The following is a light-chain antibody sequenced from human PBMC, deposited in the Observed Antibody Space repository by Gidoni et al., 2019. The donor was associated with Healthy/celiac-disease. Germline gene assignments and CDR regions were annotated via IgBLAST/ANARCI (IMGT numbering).Light chain of an antibody. CDR1: SSDVGGYNY. J-gene: IGLJ1*01. CDR3: SSYTSSSTYV. CDR2: DVS. V-gene: IGLV2-14*03. Sequence: QSALTPPASVSGSPGQSITISCTGTSSDVGGYNYVSWYQQHPVKAPKLMIYDVSNRPSGVSNRFSGSKSGNTASLTISGLHAEDEADYYCSSYTSSSTYVFGTGTKVTVL.